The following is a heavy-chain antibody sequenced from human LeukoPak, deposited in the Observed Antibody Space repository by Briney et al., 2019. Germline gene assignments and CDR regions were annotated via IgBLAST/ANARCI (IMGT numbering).Heavy chain of an antibody. V-gene: IGHV3-48*04. CDR2: TSSSSSTI. Sequence: GGSLRLSCAASGFTFSGYDMSWVRLAPGKGLEWVSYTSSSSSTIYYADSVKSRFTISRDNAKNSLYLQMNSLRAEDTAVYYCARLRYYGMDVWGQGTTVTVSS. CDR3: ARLRYYGMDV. J-gene: IGHJ6*02. CDR1: GFTFSGYD.